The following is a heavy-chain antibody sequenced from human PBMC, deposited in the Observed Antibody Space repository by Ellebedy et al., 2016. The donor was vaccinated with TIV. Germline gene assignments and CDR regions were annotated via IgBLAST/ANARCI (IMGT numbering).Heavy chain of an antibody. CDR3: AKDHLSTYYYDSSGPDS. CDR1: GFTFSDYY. D-gene: IGHD3-22*01. J-gene: IGHJ4*02. Sequence: GGSLRLSCAASGFTFSDYYMIWIRQAPGKGLEWVSYISPSGDYTIYADSVKGRFTISRDKAKNSLYQQMNSLRGEDTAVYYCAKDHLSTYYYDSSGPDSWGQGTLVTVSS. V-gene: IGHV3-11*05. CDR2: ISPSGDYT.